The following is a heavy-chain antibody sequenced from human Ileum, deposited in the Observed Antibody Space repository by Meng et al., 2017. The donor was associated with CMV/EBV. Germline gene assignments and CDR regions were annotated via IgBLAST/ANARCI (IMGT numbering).Heavy chain of an antibody. D-gene: IGHD1-26*01. CDR3: VRGITMGTTGWHFDY. J-gene: IGHJ4*02. CDR2: IHPRSGGT. CDR1: GDTFTGYF. V-gene: IGHV1-2*02. Sequence: QGELVQSGAEVGKPGAPGKVSCKASGDTFTGYFMHWVRQAPGQGLEWMGYIHPRSGGTKYAQNFQGRVTMTRDTSTSTASMELSRLRNDDTAVYYCVRGITMGTTGWHFDYWGQGALVTVSS.